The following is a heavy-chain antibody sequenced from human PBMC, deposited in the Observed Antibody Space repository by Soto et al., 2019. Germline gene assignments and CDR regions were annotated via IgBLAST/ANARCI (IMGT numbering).Heavy chain of an antibody. Sequence: EVQLVESGGGLVQPGGSLRLSCAASGFIVRVNYMSWVRQAPGKGLEWVPLITGGDSTYCADSVKGRFTISRDKSKNTLYLQMNSLRAEDTAVYYSARENYYSGMDVWGQGTTVTVSS. CDR3: ARENYYSGMDV. CDR2: ITGGDST. CDR1: GFIVRVNY. J-gene: IGHJ6*02. V-gene: IGHV3-66*01.